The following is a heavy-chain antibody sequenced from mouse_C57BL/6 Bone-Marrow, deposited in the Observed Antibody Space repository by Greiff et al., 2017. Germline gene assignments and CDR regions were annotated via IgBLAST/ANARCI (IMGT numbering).Heavy chain of an antibody. CDR1: GYTFTDYY. CDR2: INPNNGGT. Sequence: EVQLQQSGPELVKPGASVKISCKASGYTFTDYYMNWVKQSPGKSLEWIGDINPNNGGTSYNQKFKGKATLTVDKSSSTAYMELRSLTSEDSAVYYCARCTGLGVRRGYYYAMDYWGQGTSVTVSS. V-gene: IGHV1-26*01. J-gene: IGHJ4*01. CDR3: ARCTGLGVRRGYYYAMDY. D-gene: IGHD2-14*01.